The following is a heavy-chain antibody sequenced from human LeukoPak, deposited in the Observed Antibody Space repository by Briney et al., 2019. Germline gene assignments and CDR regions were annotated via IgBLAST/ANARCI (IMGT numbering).Heavy chain of an antibody. CDR1: GFTFDDYA. D-gene: IGHD4-17*01. Sequence: PGGSLRLSCAASGFTFDDYAMHWVRQAPGKGLEWVSGISWNSGSIGYADSVKGRFTISRDNAKNSLYLQMNSLRAEDTAVYYCARESTVTANDAFDIWGQGTMVTVSS. V-gene: IGHV3-9*01. CDR3: ARESTVTANDAFDI. J-gene: IGHJ3*02. CDR2: ISWNSGSI.